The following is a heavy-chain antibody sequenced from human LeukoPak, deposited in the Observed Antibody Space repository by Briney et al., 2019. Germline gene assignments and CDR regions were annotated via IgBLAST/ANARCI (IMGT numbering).Heavy chain of an antibody. V-gene: IGHV3-66*02. D-gene: IGHD6-19*01. J-gene: IGHJ4*02. CDR3: ARGVSSGWYFGCYFDY. Sequence: GSLRLSCAASGFTVSSNYTSWVRQAPGKGLEWVSVIYSGGSTYYAESVKGRFTISRDNSKNTLYLQMNSLRAEDTAVYYCARGVSSGWYFGCYFDYWGQGTLVTVSS. CDR1: GFTVSSNY. CDR2: IYSGGST.